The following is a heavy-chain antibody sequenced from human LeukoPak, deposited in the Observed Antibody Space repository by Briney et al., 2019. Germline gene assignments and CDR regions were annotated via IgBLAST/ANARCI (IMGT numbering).Heavy chain of an antibody. D-gene: IGHD6-13*01. Sequence: ASVKVSCKVSGYTLTELSMHWVRQAPGKGLEWMGGFDPEDGETIYAQKFQGRVTTTEDTSTDTAYMELSSLRSEDTAVYYCATPTPGMAAAGIDYWGQGTLVTVSS. V-gene: IGHV1-24*01. CDR2: FDPEDGET. CDR3: ATPTPGMAAAGIDY. J-gene: IGHJ4*02. CDR1: GYTLTELS.